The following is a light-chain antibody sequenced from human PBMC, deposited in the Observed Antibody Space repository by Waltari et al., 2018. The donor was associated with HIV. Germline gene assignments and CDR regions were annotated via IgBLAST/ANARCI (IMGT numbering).Light chain of an antibody. CDR1: SSDVGGYNY. CDR2: DVS. CDR3: SSYTSSSTLVV. J-gene: IGLJ2*01. Sequence: QSALTQPASVSGSPGQSITIPCTGTSSDVGGYNYVSWYRQPPGKAPKLMIYDVSNRPSGVSNRFSGSKSGNTASLTISGLQAEDEADYYCSSYTSSSTLVVFGGGTKLTVL. V-gene: IGLV2-14*03.